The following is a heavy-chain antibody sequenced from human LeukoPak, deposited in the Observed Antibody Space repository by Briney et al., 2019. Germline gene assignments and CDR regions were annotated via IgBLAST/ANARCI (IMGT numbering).Heavy chain of an antibody. V-gene: IGHV4-59*01. Sequence: PSETLSLTCTVSGGSISSYYWSWIRQPPGKGLEWIVCIYYSGSTNYNPSLKRRVTISVDTSKNQFSLKLSSVTAADTAVYYCARVGAFGYSYGHYYYMDVWGKGTTVTISS. D-gene: IGHD5-18*01. J-gene: IGHJ6*03. CDR1: GGSISSYY. CDR2: IYYSGST. CDR3: ARVGAFGYSYGHYYYMDV.